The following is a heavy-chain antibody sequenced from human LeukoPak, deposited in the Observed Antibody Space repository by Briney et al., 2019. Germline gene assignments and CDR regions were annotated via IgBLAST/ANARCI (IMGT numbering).Heavy chain of an antibody. V-gene: IGHV3-11*04. D-gene: IGHD6-19*01. CDR2: ISSSGSTI. Sequence: NPGGSLRLSCAASGFTFSDYYMSWIRQAPGKGLEWVSYISSSGSTIYYADSVKGRFTISRDNAKNSLYLQMNSLRAEDTAVYYCARDQIAVARNAFDIWGQGTMVTVSS. CDR3: ARDQIAVARNAFDI. CDR1: GFTFSDYY. J-gene: IGHJ3*02.